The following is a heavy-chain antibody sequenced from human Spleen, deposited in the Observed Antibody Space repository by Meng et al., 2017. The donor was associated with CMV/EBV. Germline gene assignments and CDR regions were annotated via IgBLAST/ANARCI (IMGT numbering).Heavy chain of an antibody. V-gene: IGHV3-21*01. J-gene: IGHJ4*02. Sequence: SGFTLSSYSMNWVRQAPGKGLEWVSSITSSSYYKYYADSVKGRFAISRDSAKNSLYLQMNSLRAEDTALYYCARDKREGYSYGFDSWGQGTLVTVSS. CDR2: ITSSSYYK. CDR3: ARDKREGYSYGFDS. CDR1: GFTLSSYS. D-gene: IGHD5-18*01.